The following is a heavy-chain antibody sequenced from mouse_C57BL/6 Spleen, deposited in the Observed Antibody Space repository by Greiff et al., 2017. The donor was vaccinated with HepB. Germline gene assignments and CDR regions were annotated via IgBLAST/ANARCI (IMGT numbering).Heavy chain of an antibody. CDR3: ARFDPGFAY. J-gene: IGHJ3*01. Sequence: EVQLVESGGDLVKPGGSLKLSCAASGFTFSSYGMSWVRQTPDKRLEWVATISSGGSYTYYPDSVKGRFTISRDNAKNTLYLQMSSLKSEDTAMYYCARFDPGFAYWGQGTLVTVSA. CDR1: GFTFSSYG. V-gene: IGHV5-6*01. CDR2: ISSGGSYT.